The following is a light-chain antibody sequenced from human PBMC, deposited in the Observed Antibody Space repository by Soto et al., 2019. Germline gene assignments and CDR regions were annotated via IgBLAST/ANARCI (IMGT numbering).Light chain of an antibody. CDR3: QQYGSSPRT. V-gene: IGKV3-20*01. CDR1: QSVSSSY. J-gene: IGKJ1*01. Sequence: EIVLTQSPGTLSLSPGERATLSCRASQSVSSSYLAWYQQKPGQAPRLLIYGASSRATSIPDRFSGSGSGTAFTLTISSLKPEDFAVYYCQQYGSSPRTFGQGTKVEIK. CDR2: GAS.